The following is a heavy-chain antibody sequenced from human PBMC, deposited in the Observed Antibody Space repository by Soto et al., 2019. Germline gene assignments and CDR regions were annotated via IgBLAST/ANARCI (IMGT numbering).Heavy chain of an antibody. CDR1: GFSFSSYA. J-gene: IGHJ4*02. D-gene: IGHD6-19*01. V-gene: IGHV3-33*01. Sequence: GGSLRLSCAASGFSFSSYAMHWVRQAPGKGLEWVGVIWYDGSTKYYADSVKGRFTISRDNSKNTLFLQMNSLRAEDTAVYYCVRDQQWLSRPRNYYFDYWGQGALVTVSS. CDR2: IWYDGSTK. CDR3: VRDQQWLSRPRNYYFDY.